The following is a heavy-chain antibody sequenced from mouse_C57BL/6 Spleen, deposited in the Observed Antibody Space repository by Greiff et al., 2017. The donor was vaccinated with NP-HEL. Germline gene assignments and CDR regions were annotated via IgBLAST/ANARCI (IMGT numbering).Heavy chain of an antibody. J-gene: IGHJ4*01. CDR2: INYDGSST. D-gene: IGHD1-1*01. CDR1: GFTFSDYY. Sequence: EVKVVESEGGLVQPGSSMKLSCTASGFTFSDYYMAWVRQVPEKGLEWVANINYDGSSTYYLDSLKSRFIISRDNAKNILYLQMSSLKSEDTATYYCARDPAVVAPYAMDYWGQGTSVTVSS. CDR3: ARDPAVVAPYAMDY. V-gene: IGHV5-16*01.